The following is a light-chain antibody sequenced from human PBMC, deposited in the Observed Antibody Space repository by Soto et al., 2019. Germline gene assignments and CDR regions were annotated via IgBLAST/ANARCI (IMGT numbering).Light chain of an antibody. CDR2: DAS. CDR3: QQATIYSRT. CDR1: QSISSW. J-gene: IGKJ1*01. V-gene: IGKV1-5*01. Sequence: IHMTNYRATLSACVGYRVTITWRASQSISSWLAWYQQKPGKAPKLLIYDASSLESGVPSRFSGSGSGTEFTLTISSLQPDDFAPYYCQQATIYSRTSDQGTKVDI.